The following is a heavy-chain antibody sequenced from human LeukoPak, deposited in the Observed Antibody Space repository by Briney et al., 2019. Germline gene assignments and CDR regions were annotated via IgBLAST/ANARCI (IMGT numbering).Heavy chain of an antibody. D-gene: IGHD4-23*01. CDR3: AKDIDYGGTRTPHYFDY. CDR2: ISWNSGSI. V-gene: IGHV3-9*01. Sequence: GGSLRLSCAASGFTFDDYAMHWVRQAPGKGLEWVSGISWNSGSIGYADSVKGRFTISRDTAKNSLYLQMNSLRAEDTALYYCAKDIDYGGTRTPHYFDYWGQGTLLTVSS. J-gene: IGHJ4*02. CDR1: GFTFDDYA.